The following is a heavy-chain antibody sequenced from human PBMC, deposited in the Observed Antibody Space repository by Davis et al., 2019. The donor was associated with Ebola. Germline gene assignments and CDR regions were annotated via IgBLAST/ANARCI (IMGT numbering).Heavy chain of an antibody. Sequence: AASVKVSCKASGGTFSSYTISWVRQAPGQGLEWMGRIIPILGIANYAQKFQGRVTITADKSTSTAYMELSRLRSDDTAVYYCATPSIAALLGYWGQGTLVTVSS. CDR3: ATPSIAALLGY. D-gene: IGHD6-6*01. CDR2: IIPILGIA. V-gene: IGHV1-69*02. J-gene: IGHJ4*02. CDR1: GGTFSSYT.